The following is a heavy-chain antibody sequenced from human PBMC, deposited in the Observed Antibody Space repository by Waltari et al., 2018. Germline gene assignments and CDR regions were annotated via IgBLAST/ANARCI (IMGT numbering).Heavy chain of an antibody. Sequence: ELQLVESGGALVQPGGSLRLSCVGSGFTFGSHWRSWVRQAPGKGWEWVTRSNQDGSVQNFIDSVKGRFTISRDNAKKSLYLQMSSLRVDDTAIYYCAKHYGDYMHWFDPWGQGTLVTVSS. J-gene: IGHJ5*02. CDR3: AKHYGDYMHWFDP. V-gene: IGHV3-7*01. D-gene: IGHD4-17*01. CDR1: GFTFGSHW. CDR2: SNQDGSVQ.